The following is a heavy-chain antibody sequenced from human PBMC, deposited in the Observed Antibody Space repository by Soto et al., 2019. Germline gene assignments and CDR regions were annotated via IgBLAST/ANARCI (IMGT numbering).Heavy chain of an antibody. CDR2: VYNSGST. J-gene: IGHJ5*02. V-gene: IGHV4-59*12. CDR3: ATLYSGSYYWFDP. D-gene: IGHD1-26*01. Sequence: SETLSLTCTVSGGSISSNYWTWIRQPPGKGLEWIGYVYNSGSTNYNPSLKSRVTISVDTSKNQFSLKLSSVTAADTAVYYCATLYSGSYYWFDPWGQGTLVTVSS. CDR1: GGSISSNY.